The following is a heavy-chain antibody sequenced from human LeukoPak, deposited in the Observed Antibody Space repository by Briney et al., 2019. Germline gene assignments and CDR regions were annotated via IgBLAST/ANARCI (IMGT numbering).Heavy chain of an antibody. J-gene: IGHJ4*02. CDR1: GFTFSSYG. D-gene: IGHD5-12*01. V-gene: IGHV3-30*02. CDR2: IRYDGSNK. CDR3: AKRTKWLNYFDY. Sequence: GGSLRLSCAASGFTFSSYGMHWVRQAPGKGLEWVAFIRYDGSNKYYADSVKGRFTISRDNSKNTLYLQMNSLRAEDTAVYHCAKRTKWLNYFDYWGQGTLVTVSS.